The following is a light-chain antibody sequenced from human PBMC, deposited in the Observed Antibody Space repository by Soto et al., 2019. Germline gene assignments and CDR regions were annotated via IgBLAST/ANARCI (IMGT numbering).Light chain of an antibody. CDR1: SSNIGKNY. V-gene: IGLV1-51*02. CDR2: EDN. CDR3: GTWDSSLSVLV. J-gene: IGLJ1*01. Sequence: QSALTQPPSVSAAPGQKVTFSCSGSSSNIGKNYVSWYQQVPGTAPKLLIYEDNKRRSGIPDRFSGSKSGTSATLGITGLQTGDESDYYCGTWDSSLSVLVFGTGTNVT.